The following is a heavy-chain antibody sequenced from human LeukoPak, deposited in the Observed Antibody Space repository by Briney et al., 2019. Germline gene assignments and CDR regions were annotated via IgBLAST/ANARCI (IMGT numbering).Heavy chain of an antibody. Sequence: SCKASGGTFSSYAISWVRQAPGKGLEWVSAISGSGGSTYYADSVKGRFTISRDNSKNTLYLQMNSLRAEDTAVYYCAKGIFGVVIDAFDIWGQGTMVTVSS. CDR3: AKGIFGVVIDAFDI. J-gene: IGHJ3*02. CDR2: ISGSGGST. CDR1: GGTFSSYA. V-gene: IGHV3-23*01. D-gene: IGHD3-3*01.